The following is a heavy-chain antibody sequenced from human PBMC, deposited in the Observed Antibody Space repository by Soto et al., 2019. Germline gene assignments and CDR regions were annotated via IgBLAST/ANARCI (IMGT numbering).Heavy chain of an antibody. CDR2: INPSGST. D-gene: IGHD2-15*01. V-gene: IGHV4-34*01. Sequence: QVQLQQWGAGLLKPSETLSLTCAVYGGSFSGYYWSWIRQPPGKGLEWIGEINPSGSTNYNPSHTSRVTIAGDTAKNQVALKLSAVTAADRAVDYCARGECSGGSCDPGQDYYYGYMDVWGKGTTVTVSS. J-gene: IGHJ6*03. CDR3: ARGECSGGSCDPGQDYYYGYMDV. CDR1: GGSFSGYY.